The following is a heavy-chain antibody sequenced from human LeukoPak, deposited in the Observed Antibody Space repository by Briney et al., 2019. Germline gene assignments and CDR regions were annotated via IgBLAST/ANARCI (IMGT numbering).Heavy chain of an antibody. J-gene: IGHJ4*02. V-gene: IGHV4-61*01. D-gene: IGHD3-22*01. CDR3: ARGPHYYDSSGYYSGVDY. Sequence: SETLSLTCTVSGSSVSSGNFYWTWIRQPPGKGLEWIGYIFYSGSTSYNPSLKSRVAISVDTSKNQFSLKVNSVTAADTAVYYCARGPHYYDSSGYYSGVDYWGQGTLVTVSS. CDR1: GSSVSSGNFY. CDR2: IFYSGST.